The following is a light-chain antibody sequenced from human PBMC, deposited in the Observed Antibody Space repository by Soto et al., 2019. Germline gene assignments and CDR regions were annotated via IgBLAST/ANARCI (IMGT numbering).Light chain of an antibody. CDR3: QQYNNWPWT. V-gene: IGKV3-15*01. Sequence: KVMTQSPATLSVSPGERATLSCRASQSVSRDLAWYQQKPGQAPRLLIYGASTRATGIPARFSGSGSGTEFTLIISSLQSEDFAVYFWQQYNNWPWTFGQGTKVEIK. J-gene: IGKJ1*01. CDR1: QSVSRD. CDR2: GAS.